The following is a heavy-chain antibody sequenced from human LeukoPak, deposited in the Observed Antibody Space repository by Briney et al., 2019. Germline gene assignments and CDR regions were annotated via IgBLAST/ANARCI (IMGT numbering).Heavy chain of an antibody. J-gene: IGHJ3*01. V-gene: IGHV4-31*03. CDR3: ARELRYDNSDSGAF. CDR1: GGSISSGAYY. D-gene: IGHD3-22*01. Sequence: PSETLSLTCTVSGGSISSGAYYWSWIRQVPGKGLEWIGYGYFRGNTFYNPSLKGRVTISVDTSNNHFSLQLNSVTAADTAVYYCARELRYDNSDSGAFWGQGTVVTVSS. CDR2: GYFRGNT.